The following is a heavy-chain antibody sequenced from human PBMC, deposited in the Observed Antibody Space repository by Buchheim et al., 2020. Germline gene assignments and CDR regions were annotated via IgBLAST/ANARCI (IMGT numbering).Heavy chain of an antibody. CDR2: ISYDGSNK. CDR1: GFTFSSXA. CDR3: ARNLGYCSSTSCTLYYYYGMDV. D-gene: IGHD2-2*03. V-gene: IGHV3-30*04. Sequence: QVQLVESGGGVVQPGRSLRLSCAASGFTFSSXAMHWVRQAPGKGLEWVAVISYDGSNKYYADSVKGRFXISRDNSKNTVSLQMNSLRAEDTAVYYCARNLGYCSSTSCTLYYYYGMDVWGQGTT. J-gene: IGHJ6*02.